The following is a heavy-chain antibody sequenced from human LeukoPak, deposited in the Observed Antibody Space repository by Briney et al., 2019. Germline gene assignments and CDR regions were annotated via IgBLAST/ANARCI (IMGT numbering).Heavy chain of an antibody. CDR2: ISSSSSYM. CDR1: GFTFSSYS. CDR3: ARDYGRIVQLEQLPSYYYYYGMDV. Sequence: GGSLRLSCAASGFTFSSYSMNWVRQAPGKGLESVSSISSSSSYMYYADSVKGRFTISRDNAKNSLYLQMNSLRAEDTAVYYCARDYGRIVQLEQLPSYYYYYGMDVWGRGTTVTVSS. V-gene: IGHV3-21*01. D-gene: IGHD1/OR15-1a*01. J-gene: IGHJ6*02.